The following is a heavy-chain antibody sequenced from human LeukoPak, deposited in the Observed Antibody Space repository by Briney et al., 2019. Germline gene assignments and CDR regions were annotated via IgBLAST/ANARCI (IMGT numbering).Heavy chain of an antibody. CDR3: ASALLGYCSSTSCYNGTLYEYFQH. J-gene: IGHJ1*01. V-gene: IGHV1-69*04. CDR1: GRTFSSYA. D-gene: IGHD2-2*01. CDR2: IIPILGVA. Sequence: ASVKVSCKASGRTFSSYAIRGVRQAPGQGLEWMGRIIPILGVAKYAQKFQGRVTITADKSTSTAYMELSSLRSEDTAVYYCASALLGYCSSTSCYNGTLYEYFQHWGQGTLVTVSS.